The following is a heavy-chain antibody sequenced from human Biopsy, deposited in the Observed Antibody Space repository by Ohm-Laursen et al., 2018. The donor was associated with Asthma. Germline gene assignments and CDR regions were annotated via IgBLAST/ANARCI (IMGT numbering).Heavy chain of an antibody. Sequence: ASVKVSCKASGYTFIHYAIHWVRQAPGQRLEWMGWINAGNGNTKYSQKFQGRVTITRDTSASSAYMELSSLNFADTAVYYCARNAGAGTFDFWGQGTLVTVSS. J-gene: IGHJ4*02. V-gene: IGHV1-3*01. CDR2: INAGNGNT. D-gene: IGHD1-14*01. CDR1: GYTFIHYA. CDR3: ARNAGAGTFDF.